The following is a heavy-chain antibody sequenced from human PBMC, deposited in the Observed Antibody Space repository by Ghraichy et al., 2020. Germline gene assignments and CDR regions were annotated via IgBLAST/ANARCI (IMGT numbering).Heavy chain of an antibody. D-gene: IGHD5-18*01. Sequence: SETLSLTCTVSGGSISSYYWSWIRQPPGKGLEWIGYIYYSGRTSYNPTLKSRVTISVDTSKNQFSLKLSSVTAADTAAYYCARGEDVDTAMVLAGGGEGTLVIVSA. CDR3: ARGEDVDTAMVLAG. CDR1: GGSISSYY. J-gene: IGHJ4*02. V-gene: IGHV4-59*01. CDR2: IYYSGRT.